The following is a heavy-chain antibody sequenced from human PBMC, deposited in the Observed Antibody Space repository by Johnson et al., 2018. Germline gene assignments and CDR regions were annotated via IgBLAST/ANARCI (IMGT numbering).Heavy chain of an antibody. CDR1: GFTFSSYS. J-gene: IGHJ6*02. Sequence: VQLVQSGGGLVKPGGSLRLSCAASGFTFSSYSMNWVRQAPGKGLEWVSSISSSSSYIYYADSVKGRFTISRDNAKNSLYLQLNSLRAEDTAVYYCARDLLRGSIAARPYYYYGMDVWGQGTTVTVSS. CDR2: ISSSSSYI. V-gene: IGHV3-21*06. CDR3: ARDLLRGSIAARPYYYYGMDV. D-gene: IGHD6-6*01.